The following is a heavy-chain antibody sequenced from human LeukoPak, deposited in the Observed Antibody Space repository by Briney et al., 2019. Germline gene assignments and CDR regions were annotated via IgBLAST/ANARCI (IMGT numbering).Heavy chain of an antibody. CDR1: GFTFRSYE. CDR2: ISSSGTTI. J-gene: IGHJ4*02. V-gene: IGHV3-48*03. CDR3: ARDNYDSSGPYYFDY. Sequence: GGSLRLSCAASGFTFRSYEMIWVRQAPGKGLEWVSYISSSGTTIYYADSVKGRFTISRDNAKNSLYLQMISLRAEDTAVYACARDNYDSSGPYYFDYWGQGTLVTVSS. D-gene: IGHD3-22*01.